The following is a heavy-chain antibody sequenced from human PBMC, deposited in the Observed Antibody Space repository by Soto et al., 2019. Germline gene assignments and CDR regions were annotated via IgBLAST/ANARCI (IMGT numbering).Heavy chain of an antibody. CDR1: GFSLATTGVG. Sequence: QITLKESGPALVNPTQTLTLTCTFSGFSLATTGVGVCWIRQPPGKALECLALIYWDDDKRYNPSLRSRLTITNDISKNQVVLSMTNMDPVDTATYYCAHRRGGHNWYDGDFDYWGQGTLITVSS. D-gene: IGHD1-1*01. CDR2: IYWDDDK. CDR3: AHRRGGHNWYDGDFDY. V-gene: IGHV2-5*02. J-gene: IGHJ4*02.